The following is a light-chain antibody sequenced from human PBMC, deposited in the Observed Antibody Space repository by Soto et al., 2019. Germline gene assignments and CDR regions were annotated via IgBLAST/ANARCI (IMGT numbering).Light chain of an antibody. Sequence: EIKMAQSPDTLSVSPGARATLSCRASQSISSKLAWYQQKPGQAPRLLIYGASTRATGIPARFSGSGSGTEFTLTISSLQPDDFATYYCQQYNSYSRTFGQGTKVDIK. J-gene: IGKJ1*01. CDR2: GAS. CDR1: QSISSK. V-gene: IGKV3-15*01. CDR3: QQYNSYSRT.